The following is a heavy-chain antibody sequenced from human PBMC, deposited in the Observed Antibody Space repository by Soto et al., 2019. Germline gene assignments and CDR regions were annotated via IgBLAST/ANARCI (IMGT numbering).Heavy chain of an antibody. Sequence: PGEYLKISCQCSGYTFSNFWIGWVRQLPGKGLEWMGIIYPGDHETRYSPSFHGKVTISADKSINTAYLQWNSLEASDTAFYFCSRSPRSSPYFAFWGQGALVTGSS. CDR2: IYPGDHET. CDR1: GYTFSNFW. J-gene: IGHJ4*02. V-gene: IGHV5-51*01. D-gene: IGHD6-13*01. CDR3: SRSPRSSPYFAF.